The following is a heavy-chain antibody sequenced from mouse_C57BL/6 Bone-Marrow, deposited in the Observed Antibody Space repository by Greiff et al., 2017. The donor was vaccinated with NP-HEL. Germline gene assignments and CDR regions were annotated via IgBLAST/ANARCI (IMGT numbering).Heavy chain of an antibody. V-gene: IGHV1-5*01. CDR2: IYPGNSDT. CDR1: GYTFTSYW. J-gene: IGHJ2*01. D-gene: IGHD1-1*01. Sequence: EVQLQQSGTVLARPGASVKMSCKTSGYTFTSYWMHWVKQRPGQGLEWIGAIYPGNSDTSYNQKFKGKAKLTAVTSASTAYLELSSLTNEDSAVYYCTRDINRGALLRDYFDDWGQGTTLTVSS. CDR3: TRDINRGALLRDYFDD.